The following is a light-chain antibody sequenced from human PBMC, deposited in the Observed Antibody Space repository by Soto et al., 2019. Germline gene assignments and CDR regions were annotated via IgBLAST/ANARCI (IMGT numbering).Light chain of an antibody. J-gene: IGLJ2*01. CDR3: ISYTTNTTPV. V-gene: IGLV2-14*03. CDR1: SSDVGAYNY. Sequence: QSVLTQPASVSGSPGQSITISCTGTSSDVGAYNYVSWYQHHPGKAPKLVIFDVSIRPSGVSNRFSGSKSGNTASLTISWLQPEDEGDYYCISYTTNTTPVFGGGTKVTVL. CDR2: DVS.